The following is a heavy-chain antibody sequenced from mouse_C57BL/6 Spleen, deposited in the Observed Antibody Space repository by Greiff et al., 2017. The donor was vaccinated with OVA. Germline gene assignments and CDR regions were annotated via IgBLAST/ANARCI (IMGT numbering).Heavy chain of an antibody. D-gene: IGHD1-1*01. V-gene: IGHV5-17*01. CDR2: ISSGSSTI. CDR1: GFTFSDYG. Sequence: EVHLVESGGGLVKPGGSLKLSCAASGFTFSDYGMHWVRQAPEKGLEWVAYISSGSSTIYYADTVKGRFTISRDNAKNTLFLQMPSLRSEDTAMYYCARGSIYLYAMDYWGQGTSVTVSS. CDR3: ARGSIYLYAMDY. J-gene: IGHJ4*01.